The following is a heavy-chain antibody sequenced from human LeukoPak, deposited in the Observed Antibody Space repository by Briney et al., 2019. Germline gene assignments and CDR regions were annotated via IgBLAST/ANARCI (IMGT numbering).Heavy chain of an antibody. CDR3: AKLLLWGRGGYCSSTSCADY. CDR1: GFTVSSNY. D-gene: IGHD2-2*01. J-gene: IGHJ4*02. CDR2: IYSGGST. Sequence: GGSLRLSCAASGFTVSSNYMSWVRQAPGKGLEWVSVIYSGGSTYYADSVKGRFTISRDNSKNTLYLQMNSLRDEDTAVYYCAKLLLWGRGGYCSSTSCADYWGQGTLVTVSS. V-gene: IGHV3-66*04.